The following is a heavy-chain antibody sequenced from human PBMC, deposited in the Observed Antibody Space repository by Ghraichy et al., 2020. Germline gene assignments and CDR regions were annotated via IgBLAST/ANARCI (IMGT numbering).Heavy chain of an antibody. CDR3: VREGSGTYTNDY. CDR2: IWSDGNNK. CDR1: EFTFNSYV. V-gene: IGHV3-33*01. J-gene: IGHJ4*02. D-gene: IGHD1-26*01. Sequence: GESLNISCAASEFTFNSYVMHWVRQSPGKGLGWVAAIWSDGNNKYYADSVKGRFTISRDNSKNTLYLQMNSLRAEDTAVYYCVREGSGTYTNDYWGQGTLVTVSS.